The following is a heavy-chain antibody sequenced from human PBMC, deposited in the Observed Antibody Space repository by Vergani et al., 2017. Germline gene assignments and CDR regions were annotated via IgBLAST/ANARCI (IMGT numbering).Heavy chain of an antibody. V-gene: IGHV3-23*01. CDR2: VSGSGTDK. Sequence: EVQLLESGGDLVQPGGSLRLSCAASGFSFNTQAVTWVRQAPGKGLEWVSAVSGSGTDKYYADSVKGRFTISRDNSKNTLYLQMNSLRAEDTAVYYCARGSRGSGWYFDYWGQGTLVTVSS. CDR3: ARGSRGSGWYFDY. CDR1: GFSFNTQA. J-gene: IGHJ4*02. D-gene: IGHD6-19*01.